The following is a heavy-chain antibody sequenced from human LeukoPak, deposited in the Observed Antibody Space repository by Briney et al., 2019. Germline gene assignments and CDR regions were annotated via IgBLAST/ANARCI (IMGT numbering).Heavy chain of an antibody. J-gene: IGHJ4*02. Sequence: GRSLRLSCVVSGFTFRNFGMHWVRQAPGKGLEWVAVIYYDGSDKYYVDSVKGRFAVSRDNSKNALYLQMNNLRVEDTAVYHCARDRSQHYFDYWGQGALVTVSS. CDR3: ARDRSQHYFDY. CDR2: IYYDGSDK. D-gene: IGHD5-18*01. V-gene: IGHV3-33*01. CDR1: GFTFRNFG.